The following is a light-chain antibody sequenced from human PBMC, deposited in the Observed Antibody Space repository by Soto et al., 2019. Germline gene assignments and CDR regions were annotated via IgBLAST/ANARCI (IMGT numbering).Light chain of an antibody. Sequence: DIQMTQSPSTLSASVGDRVTITCRASQSLSRWLAWYQQIPGKAPKLLISDGSNLERGVPSRFSGSGSGTEFTLTISSLQPDDFATYYCQQYDSYSPWTFGQGTMVDIK. V-gene: IGKV1-5*01. CDR3: QQYDSYSPWT. CDR1: QSLSRW. CDR2: DGS. J-gene: IGKJ1*01.